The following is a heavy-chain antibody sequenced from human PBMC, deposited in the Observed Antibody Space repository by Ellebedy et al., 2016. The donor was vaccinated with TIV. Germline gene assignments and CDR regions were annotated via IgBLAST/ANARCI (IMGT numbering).Heavy chain of an antibody. V-gene: IGHV3-30-3*01. Sequence: GGSLRLSXAASGFTFSSYAMHWVRQAPGKGLEWVAVISYDGSNKYYADSVKGRFTISRDNSKNTLYLQMNSLRAEDTAVYYCAKEGVTATDYWGQGTLVTVSS. CDR1: GFTFSSYA. D-gene: IGHD5-18*01. CDR3: AKEGVTATDY. CDR2: ISYDGSNK. J-gene: IGHJ4*02.